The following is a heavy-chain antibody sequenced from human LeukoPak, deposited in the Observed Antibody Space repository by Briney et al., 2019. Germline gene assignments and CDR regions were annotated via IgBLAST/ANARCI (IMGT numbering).Heavy chain of an antibody. V-gene: IGHV3-30-3*01. CDR3: AKVRGGYDAAGWFDP. CDR2: ISYDGSNK. CDR1: GFTFSSYA. J-gene: IGHJ5*02. D-gene: IGHD5-12*01. Sequence: GGSLRLSCAASGFTFSSYAMHWVRQAPGKGLEWVAVISYDGSNKYYADSVKGRFTISRDNSKNTLYLQMNSLRAEDTAVYYCAKVRGGYDAAGWFDPWGQGTLVTVSS.